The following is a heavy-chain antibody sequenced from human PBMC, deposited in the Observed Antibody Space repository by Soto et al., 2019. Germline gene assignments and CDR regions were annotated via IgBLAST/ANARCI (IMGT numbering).Heavy chain of an antibody. CDR1: GFTFSSYS. Sequence: GGSLRLSCAASGFTFSSYSMNWVRQAPGKGLEWVSYISSSSSTIYYADSVKGRFTISRDNAKNSLYLQMNSLRDEDTAVYYCARDSAGITGTTYNFEFDYWGQGTLVTVSS. CDR2: ISSSSSTI. D-gene: IGHD1-7*01. V-gene: IGHV3-48*02. J-gene: IGHJ4*02. CDR3: ARDSAGITGTTYNFEFDY.